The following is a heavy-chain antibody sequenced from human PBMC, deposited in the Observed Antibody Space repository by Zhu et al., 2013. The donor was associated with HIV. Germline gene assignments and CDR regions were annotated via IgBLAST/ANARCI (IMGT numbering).Heavy chain of an antibody. CDR1: GFTFSSYW. CDR3: ARDLDDYGDPYYFDY. V-gene: IGHV3-7*04. Sequence: EVQLVESGGGLVQPGGSLRLSCAASGFTFSSYWMSWVRQAPGKGLEWVANIKQDGSEKYYVDSVKGRFTISRDNAKNSLYLQMNSLRAEDTAVYYCARDLDDYGDPYYFDYWGQGTLVTVSS. D-gene: IGHD4-17*01. J-gene: IGHJ4*02. CDR2: IKQDGSEK.